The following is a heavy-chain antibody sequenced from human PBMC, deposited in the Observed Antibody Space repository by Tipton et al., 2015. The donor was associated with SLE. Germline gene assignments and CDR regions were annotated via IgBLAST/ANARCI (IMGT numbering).Heavy chain of an antibody. J-gene: IGHJ6*03. CDR1: GGSFSGYY. V-gene: IGHV4-34*01. Sequence: TLSLTCAVYGGSFSGYYWSWIRQPPGKGLEWIGGINHSGSTNYNPSLKSRVTTSVDTSKNQFSLKLSSVTAADTAVYFCARGNYYMDVWGKGTTVIVSS. CDR3: ARGNYYMDV. CDR2: INHSGST.